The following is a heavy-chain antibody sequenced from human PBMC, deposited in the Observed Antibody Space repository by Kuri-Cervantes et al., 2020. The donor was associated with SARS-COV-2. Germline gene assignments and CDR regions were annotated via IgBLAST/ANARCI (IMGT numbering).Heavy chain of an antibody. D-gene: IGHD3-16*02. Sequence: GESLKISCAASGFTFSDSAMHWVRQASGKGLEWVGRIRNKANGYATTYAASVSGRFTISRDDSKNTAYLQMNSLKTEDTAVYYCTTGQVRVWGSYRSFDYWGQGTLVTVSS. J-gene: IGHJ4*02. CDR1: GFTFSDSA. V-gene: IGHV3-73*01. CDR2: IRNKANGYAT. CDR3: TTGQVRVWGSYRSFDY.